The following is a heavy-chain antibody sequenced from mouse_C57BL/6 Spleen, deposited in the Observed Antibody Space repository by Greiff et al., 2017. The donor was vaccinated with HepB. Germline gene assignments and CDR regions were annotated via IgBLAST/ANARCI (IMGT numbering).Heavy chain of an antibody. J-gene: IGHJ3*01. Sequence: EVQLVESGGGLVKPGGSLKLSCAASGFTFSDYGMHWVRQAPEKGLAWVAYISSGSSTIYYADTVKGRFTISRDKAKNTLFLQMTSLRSEDTAMYYCARQSLAWFAYWGQGTLVTVSA. CDR1: GFTFSDYG. CDR2: ISSGSSTI. CDR3: ARQSLAWFAY. V-gene: IGHV5-17*01.